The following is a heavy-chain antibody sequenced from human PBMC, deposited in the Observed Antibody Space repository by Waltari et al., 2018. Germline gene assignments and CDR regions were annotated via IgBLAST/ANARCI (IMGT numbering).Heavy chain of an antibody. V-gene: IGHV1-69*14. CDR3: DVMITFGGTPEDYFDY. Sequence: QVQLVQSGAEVKKPGSSVKVSCKASGGTFISSAISWVRQAPGQGLEWMGGSIPSVGTANYAQKFQGRVTITADKSTSTAYMELSSLRSEDTAVDYCDVMITFGGTPEDYFDYWGQGTLVTVSS. CDR2: SIPSVGTA. CDR1: GGTFISSA. D-gene: IGHD3-16*01. J-gene: IGHJ4*02.